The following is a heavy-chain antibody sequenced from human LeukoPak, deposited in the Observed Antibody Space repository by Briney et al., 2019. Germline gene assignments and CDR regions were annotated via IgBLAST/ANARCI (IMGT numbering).Heavy chain of an antibody. V-gene: IGHV3-48*01. J-gene: IGHJ6*02. CDR2: ISSSGSIT. D-gene: IGHD3-10*01. CDR1: GFTLSSHN. Sequence: GGSLRLSCVASGFTLSSHNINWVRQAPGKGLEWVSHISSSGSITYYGDSVKGRITISRDNAKNSVSLYMNSLRAEDSAVYYCARDRITVVRGVYYYYYGMDVWGQGTTVTVSS. CDR3: ARDRITVVRGVYYYYYGMDV.